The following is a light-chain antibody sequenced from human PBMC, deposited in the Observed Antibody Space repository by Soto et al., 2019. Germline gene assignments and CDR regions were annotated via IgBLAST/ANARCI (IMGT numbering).Light chain of an antibody. J-gene: IGKJ2*01. CDR2: WAS. Sequence: DIVMTQSPDSLAVSLGERATINCRSSQSLLYSSNNKNYLAWYQLKPGQPPKLLIYWASSRESGVPDRFSGSGSGTDFTLNISSLQAEDVAVYYCQQYYSTPYTFGQGTKLEIK. CDR1: QSLLYSSNNKNY. CDR3: QQYYSTPYT. V-gene: IGKV4-1*01.